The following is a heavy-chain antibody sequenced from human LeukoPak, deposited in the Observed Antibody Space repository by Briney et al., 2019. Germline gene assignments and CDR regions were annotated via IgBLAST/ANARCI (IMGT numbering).Heavy chain of an antibody. CDR2: IYYSGST. J-gene: IGHJ3*02. Sequence: SETLSLTCTVSGGSISSYYRSWIRQPPGKGLEWIGYIYYSGSTNYNPSLKSRVTISVDTSKNQFSLKLSSVTAADTAVYYCARDKVTMVRGVTYDAFDIWGQGTMVTVSS. CDR3: ARDKVTMVRGVTYDAFDI. V-gene: IGHV4-59*01. D-gene: IGHD3-10*01. CDR1: GGSISSYY.